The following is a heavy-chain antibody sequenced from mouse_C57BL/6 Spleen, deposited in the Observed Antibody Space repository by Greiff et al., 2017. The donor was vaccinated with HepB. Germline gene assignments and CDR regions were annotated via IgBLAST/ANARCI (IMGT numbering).Heavy chain of an antibody. CDR1: GFTFSDYY. Sequence: EVQGVESGGGLVQPGGSLKLSCAASGFTFSDYYMYWVRQTPEKRLEWVAYISNGGGSTYYPDTVKGRFTISRDNAKNTLYLQMSRLKSEDTAMYYCARQKLGHFDYWGQGTTLTVSS. D-gene: IGHD4-1*01. V-gene: IGHV5-12*01. CDR3: ARQKLGHFDY. J-gene: IGHJ2*01. CDR2: ISNGGGST.